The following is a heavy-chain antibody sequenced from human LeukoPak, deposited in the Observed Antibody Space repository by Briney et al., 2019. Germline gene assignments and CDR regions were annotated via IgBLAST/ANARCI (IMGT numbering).Heavy chain of an antibody. D-gene: IGHD3-3*01. CDR1: GFTFSSYA. J-gene: IGHJ6*02. CDR2: ISYDGSNK. CDR3: ARDCTPYYDFWSGYYMRGMDV. Sequence: GGSLRLSCAASGFTFSSYAMHWVRQAPGKGLEWVAVISYDGSNKYYADSVKGRFTISRDNSKNTLYLQMNSLRAEDTAVYYCARDCTPYYDFWSGYYMRGMDVWGQGTTVTVSS. V-gene: IGHV3-30-3*01.